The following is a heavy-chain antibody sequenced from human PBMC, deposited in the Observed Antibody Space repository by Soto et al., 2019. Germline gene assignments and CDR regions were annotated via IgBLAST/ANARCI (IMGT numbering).Heavy chain of an antibody. CDR3: ATAKRGTVSLLSA. CDR2: LNPYSGAT. D-gene: IGHD4-4*01. CDR1: GYLFNDNH. Sequence: QVQLVQSGAELRKPGASVKVSCKASGYLFNDNHIHWVRQAPGQGLEWMGWLNPYSGATTYGANYNGRINLTRDTSLSTSYMELIGLRSDDTAVYYCATAKRGTVSLLSAWGQGTLVTVSS. J-gene: IGHJ5*01. V-gene: IGHV1-2*02.